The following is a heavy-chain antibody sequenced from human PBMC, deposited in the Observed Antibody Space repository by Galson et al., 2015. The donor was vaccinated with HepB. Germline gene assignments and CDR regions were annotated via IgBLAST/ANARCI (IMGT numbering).Heavy chain of an antibody. Sequence: SLRLSCAASGFTFSSYAMNWVRQAPGKGLEWVSVISISGGSTYYADSVKGRFTIPRGNSKNTLYLQMNSLRAEDTAVYYCAKKNTPGIAVAGNFDYWGQGTLVTVSS. CDR3: AKKNTPGIAVAGNFDY. CDR1: GFTFSSYA. CDR2: ISISGGST. J-gene: IGHJ4*02. D-gene: IGHD6-19*01. V-gene: IGHV3-23*01.